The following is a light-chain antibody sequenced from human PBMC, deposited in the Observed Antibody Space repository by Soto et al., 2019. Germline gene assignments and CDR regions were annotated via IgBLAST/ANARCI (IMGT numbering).Light chain of an antibody. CDR3: QQSYSTPYMYT. CDR2: AAT. J-gene: IGKJ2*01. CDR1: QSISSY. V-gene: IGKV1-39*01. Sequence: DIQMTQSPSSLSASVGDRVTITCRASQSISSYLNWYQQKPGKAPKLLIYAATSLQSGVPSRFSGSGFGTDFTVTISSLQPEDFATYSCQQSYSTPYMYTFGQGTKLEIK.